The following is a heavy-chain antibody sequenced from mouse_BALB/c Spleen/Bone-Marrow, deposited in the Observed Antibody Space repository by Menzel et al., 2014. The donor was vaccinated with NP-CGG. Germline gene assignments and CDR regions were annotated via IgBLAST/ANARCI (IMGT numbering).Heavy chain of an antibody. V-gene: IGHV5-12-2*01. Sequence: EVMLMESGGGLVQPGGSLKLSCAASGFTFSSYTMSWVRQTPEKRLEWVAYISNGGGSTYYPDTVKGRFTISRDNAKNTLYLQMSSLKSEDTAMYYCARGGYYFDYWGQGTTLTVSS. CDR2: ISNGGGST. J-gene: IGHJ2*01. CDR1: GFTFSSYT. CDR3: ARGGYYFDY.